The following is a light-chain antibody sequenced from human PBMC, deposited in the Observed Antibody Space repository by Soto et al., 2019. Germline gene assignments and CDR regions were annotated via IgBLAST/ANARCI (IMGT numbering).Light chain of an antibody. CDR3: QQYYIYPRT. CDR2: AAS. Sequence: AIRMTQSPSSFSASTGDRVTITCRASQGISTYLAWYQQRPGKAPKLLIYAASTLQSGVPSRFSGSGSGTDFTLTISCLQYEDFATYYCQQYYIYPRTFGQGTKVEIK. J-gene: IGKJ1*01. CDR1: QGISTY. V-gene: IGKV1-8*01.